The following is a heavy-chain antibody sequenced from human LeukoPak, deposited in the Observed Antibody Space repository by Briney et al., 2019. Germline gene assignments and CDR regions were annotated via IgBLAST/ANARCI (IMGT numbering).Heavy chain of an antibody. J-gene: IGHJ4*02. CDR3: ARDWHLNYFDY. Sequence: SETLSLTCTVSGGSISSTSYFWGWIRQPPGRGLEWIGSIYYSGSTYNNPSLKSRVTISVDTSKNQFSLRLTSVTAADTAVYYCARDWHLNYFDYWGQGSLVSVSS. CDR2: IYYSGST. V-gene: IGHV4-39*07. CDR1: GGSISSTSYF.